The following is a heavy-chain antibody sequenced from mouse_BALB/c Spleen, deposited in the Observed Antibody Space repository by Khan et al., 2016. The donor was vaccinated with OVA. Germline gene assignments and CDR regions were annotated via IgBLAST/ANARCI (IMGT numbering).Heavy chain of an antibody. CDR3: VRDYYGSSYVAY. J-gene: IGHJ3*01. CDR1: GFTFSSCG. D-gene: IGHD1-1*01. CDR2: ISSGSSTI. V-gene: IGHV5-17*02. Sequence: EVELVESGGGLVQPGGSRKLSCAASGFTFSSCGMHWFRQAPEKGLEWVAYISSGSSTIYYADTVKGRFTISRDNPKNTLFLQMTSLRSEDTAMYYCVRDYYGSSYVAYWGQGTLVTVSA.